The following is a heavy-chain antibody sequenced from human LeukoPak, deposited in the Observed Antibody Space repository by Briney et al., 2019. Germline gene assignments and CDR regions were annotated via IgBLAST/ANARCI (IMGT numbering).Heavy chain of an antibody. J-gene: IGHJ4*02. CDR1: GYTFTGYY. CDR2: INPTSGGTNHNSGGT. V-gene: IGHV1-2*02. D-gene: IGHD6-25*01. Sequence: ASVKVCCKTSGYTFTGYYIHWLRQAPGQGLERMGWINPTSGGTNHNSGGTKYAQKFQGRVTMTRATSIRTAFMELRGLTSDDTAVYYCARGPPSSGAVGDDYWGQGTLVTVSS. CDR3: ARGPPSSGAVGDDY.